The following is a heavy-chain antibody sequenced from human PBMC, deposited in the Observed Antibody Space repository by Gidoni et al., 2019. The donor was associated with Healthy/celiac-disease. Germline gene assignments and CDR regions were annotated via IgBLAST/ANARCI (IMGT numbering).Heavy chain of an antibody. J-gene: IGHJ3*02. Sequence: QVQLVQSGAEVKTPGSSVKVSCTASGGTVSSYAISWVRQAPGQGLEWMIGIIPLVGKANYDQKFQGRVTINEDESTSTAYMELSSLRSEDTAVYYWARGTALRYFDWSGAFDIWGQGTMVTVSS. CDR3: ARGTALRYFDWSGAFDI. CDR1: GGTVSSYA. D-gene: IGHD3-9*01. CDR2: IIPLVGKA. V-gene: IGHV1-69*01.